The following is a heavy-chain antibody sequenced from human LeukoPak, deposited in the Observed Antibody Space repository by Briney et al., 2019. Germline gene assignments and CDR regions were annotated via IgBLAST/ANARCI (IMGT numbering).Heavy chain of an antibody. D-gene: IGHD3-10*02. V-gene: IGHV3-7*01. CDR2: IKEDGSET. J-gene: IGHJ6*04. CDR3: AELGITMIGGV. Sequence: PGGSLRLSCVASGFSLRDYWMTWVRQAPGKGLEWVANIKEDGSETYYVDSVRGRFTISRDNAKNSLYLQMNSLRAEDTAVYYCAELGITMIGGVWGKGTTVTISS. CDR1: GFSLRDYW.